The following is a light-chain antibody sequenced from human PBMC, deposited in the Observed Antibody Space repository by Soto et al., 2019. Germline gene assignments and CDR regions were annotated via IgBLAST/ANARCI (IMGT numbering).Light chain of an antibody. V-gene: IGLV2-14*01. CDR1: SSDVGGYNY. J-gene: IGLJ1*01. CDR2: DVT. CDR3: SSYTSSSTYV. Sequence: QSVLTQPAPVSGSPGQSITISCTGTSSDVGGYNYVSWYQQNPGKAPKLMIYDVTNRPSGVSNRFSGSKSGNTASLTISGLQAEDEADYYCSSYTSSSTYVFGTGTKVTVL.